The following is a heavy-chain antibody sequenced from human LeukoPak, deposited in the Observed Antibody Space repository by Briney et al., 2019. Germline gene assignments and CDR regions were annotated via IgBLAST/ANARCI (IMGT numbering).Heavy chain of an antibody. CDR1: GGSFSGYY. CDR2: INHSGST. D-gene: IGHD6-19*01. V-gene: IGHV4-34*01. Sequence: SETLSLTCAVYGGSFSGYYWGWIRQPPGKGLEWIGEINHSGSTNYNPSLKSRVTISVDTSKNQSSLKLSSVTAADTAVYYCARVIAVAGRSGFDYWGQGTLVTVSS. J-gene: IGHJ4*02. CDR3: ARVIAVAGRSGFDY.